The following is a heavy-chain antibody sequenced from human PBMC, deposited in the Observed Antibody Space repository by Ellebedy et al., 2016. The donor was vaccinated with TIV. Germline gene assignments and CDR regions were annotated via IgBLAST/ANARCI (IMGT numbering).Heavy chain of an antibody. D-gene: IGHD6-13*01. CDR2: INHSGST. J-gene: IGHJ4*02. Sequence: MPSETLSLTCAVSGGSFSGYCWSWVRQPPGKGLEWIGEINHSGSTNYHPSLKSRVTISVDKSKNQFSLKLSSVTAAEPAVYYCARLGYSRGGRHDYWGQGTLVTVSS. V-gene: IGHV4-34*01. CDR3: ARLGYSRGGRHDY. CDR1: GGSFSGYC.